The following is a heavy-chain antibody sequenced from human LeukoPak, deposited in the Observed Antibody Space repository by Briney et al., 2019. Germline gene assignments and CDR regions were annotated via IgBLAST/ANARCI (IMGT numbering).Heavy chain of an antibody. V-gene: IGHV1-46*01. Sequence: ASVKVSCKASGYTFIRHWMHGVRQAPGQGLEWMGIINPNGGTTIYAQKFQGRVTLTSDVSTSTIYMELSSLRSDDMAVYFCARDSSTSASWWFDPWGQGTLVTVSS. D-gene: IGHD6-6*01. CDR1: GYTFIRHW. CDR3: ARDSSTSASWWFDP. CDR2: INPNGGTT. J-gene: IGHJ5*02.